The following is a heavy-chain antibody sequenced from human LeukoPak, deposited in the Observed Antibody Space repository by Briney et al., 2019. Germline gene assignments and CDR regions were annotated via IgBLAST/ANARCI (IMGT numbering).Heavy chain of an antibody. D-gene: IGHD2-8*02. V-gene: IGHV4-61*02. CDR2: IYTSGST. Sequence: KASETLSLTCTVSGGSISSGSYYWSWIRQPAGKGLEWIGRIYTSGSTNYNPSLKSRVTISVDTSKNQFSLKLSSVTAADTAVYYCASGAGRLVAWFDPWGQGTLVTVSS. CDR3: ASGAGRLVAWFDP. J-gene: IGHJ5*02. CDR1: GGSISSGSYY.